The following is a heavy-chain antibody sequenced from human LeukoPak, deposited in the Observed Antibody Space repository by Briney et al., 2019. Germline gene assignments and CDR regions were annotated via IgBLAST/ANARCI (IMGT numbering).Heavy chain of an antibody. V-gene: IGHV4-39*07. Sequence: SETLSLTCTVSGGSISSSSYYWGWIRQPPGKGLEWIGRIYYSGSTYYNPSLKSRVNISVDTSKNQFSLKLSSVTAADTAVYYCARDPPYSSGWLSYYFDYWGQGTLVTVSS. CDR3: ARDPPYSSGWLSYYFDY. CDR2: IYYSGST. J-gene: IGHJ4*02. D-gene: IGHD6-19*01. CDR1: GGSISSSSYY.